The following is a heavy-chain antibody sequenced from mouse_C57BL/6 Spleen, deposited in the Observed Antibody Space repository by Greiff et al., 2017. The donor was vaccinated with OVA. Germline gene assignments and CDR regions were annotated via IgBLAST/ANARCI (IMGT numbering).Heavy chain of an antibody. Sequence: VKLMASGAELARPGASVKMSCKASGYTFTSYTMHWVKQRPGQGLEWIGFINPSSGYTKYNQKFKDKATLTADKSSSTAYMQLSSLTSEDSAVYCGARAGVAGVFWFDYWGKGTMVTVSA. CDR1: GYTFTSYT. D-gene: IGHD1-3*01. J-gene: IGHJ3*01. CDR2: INPSSGYT. CDR3: ARAGVAGVFWFDY. V-gene: IGHV1-4*01.